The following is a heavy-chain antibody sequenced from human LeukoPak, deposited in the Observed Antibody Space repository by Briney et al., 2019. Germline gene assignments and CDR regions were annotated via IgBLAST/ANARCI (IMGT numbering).Heavy chain of an antibody. CDR3: ARALRPPITIFGVVTPGSHFDY. CDR2: ISAYNGNT. V-gene: IGHV1-18*01. CDR1: GYTFTSYG. J-gene: IGHJ4*02. D-gene: IGHD3-3*01. Sequence: ASVKVSCKASGYTFTSYGISWVRQAPGQGLEWMGWISAYNGNTHYAQKVQGRVTMTTDTSTSTAYMELRSLRSDDTAVYYCARALRPPITIFGVVTPGSHFDYWGQGTLVTVSS.